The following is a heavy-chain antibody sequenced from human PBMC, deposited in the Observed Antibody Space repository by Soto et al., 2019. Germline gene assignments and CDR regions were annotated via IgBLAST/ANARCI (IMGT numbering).Heavy chain of an antibody. CDR1: GFSLSNAGLG. J-gene: IGHJ5*02. Sequence: QVTVKESGPVLGKPTETLTLTCTVSGFSLSNAGLGVSWIRQPPGKALEWLAHIFSNDEKSYSTSLKSRLTISKDTSKSQVVLTMTNMDPVDTATYYCASTYSTSWYWFAPWGQGTLVTVSS. V-gene: IGHV2-26*04. CDR3: ASTYSTSWYWFAP. CDR2: IFSNDEK. D-gene: IGHD6-13*01.